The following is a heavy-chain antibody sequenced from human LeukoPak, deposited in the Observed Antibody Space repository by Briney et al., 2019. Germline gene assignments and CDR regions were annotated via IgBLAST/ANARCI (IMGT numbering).Heavy chain of an antibody. D-gene: IGHD1/OR15-1a*01. J-gene: IGHJ2*01. CDR1: GGSISSYY. CDR3: ARGTGGRYFDL. V-gene: IGHV4-59*01. Sequence: PSETLSLTCTVSGGSISSYYWSWIRQPPGKGLEWIGYIYYSGRTNYNPSLKSRVTISIDTSKNQFSLKLTSVTAADTAVYYCARGTGGRYFDLWGRGTLVTVSS. CDR2: IYYSGRT.